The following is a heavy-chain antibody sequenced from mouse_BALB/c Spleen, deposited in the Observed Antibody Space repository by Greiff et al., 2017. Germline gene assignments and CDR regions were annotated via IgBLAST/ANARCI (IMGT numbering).Heavy chain of an antibody. D-gene: IGHD1-1*01. Sequence: EVKLMESGPGLVKPSQSLSLTCTVTGYSITSDYAWNWIRQFPGNKLEWMGYISYSGSTSYNPSLKSRISITRDTSKNQFFLQLNSVTTEDTATYYCAKLYYYGSSSYAMDYWGQGTSVTVSS. J-gene: IGHJ4*01. CDR1: GYSITSDYA. V-gene: IGHV3-2*02. CDR3: AKLYYYGSSSYAMDY. CDR2: ISYSGST.